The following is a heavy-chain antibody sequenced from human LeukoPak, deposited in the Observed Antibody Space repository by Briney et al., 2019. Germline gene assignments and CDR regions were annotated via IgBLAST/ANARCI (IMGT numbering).Heavy chain of an antibody. V-gene: IGHV3-11*05. CDR2: ISSSGTYA. Sequence: PGGSLRLSCVASGFTFSDYYMSWIRQAPGKGLQYVSYISSSGTYANYANSVKGRFTNSRDNAKNSLYLQVNSLRADDTAVYYCARGGYDILTGTSFFDPWGQGTLVTVSS. D-gene: IGHD3-9*01. CDR3: ARGGYDILTGTSFFDP. J-gene: IGHJ5*02. CDR1: GFTFSDYY.